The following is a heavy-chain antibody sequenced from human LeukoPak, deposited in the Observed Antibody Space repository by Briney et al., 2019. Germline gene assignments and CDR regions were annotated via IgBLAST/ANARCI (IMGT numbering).Heavy chain of an antibody. CDR3: AKSPGTMVRGVSYFDY. D-gene: IGHD3-10*01. Sequence: GGSLRLSCAASGFTFSSYVMSWVRQAPGKGLEWVSAISGSGGSTYYADSVKGRFTISRDNSKNTLYLQMNSLRAEDTAVYYCAKSPGTMVRGVSYFDYWGQGTLVTVSS. CDR1: GFTFSSYV. V-gene: IGHV3-23*01. CDR2: ISGSGGST. J-gene: IGHJ4*02.